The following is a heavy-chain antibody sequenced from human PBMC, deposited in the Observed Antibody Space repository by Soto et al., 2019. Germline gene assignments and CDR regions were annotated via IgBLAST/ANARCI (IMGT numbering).Heavy chain of an antibody. D-gene: IGHD3-9*01. CDR1: GFTFSSYS. J-gene: IGHJ3*02. Sequence: GGSLRLSCSASGFTFSSYSLHWVRQAPGKGLEYVSVIGSDGDTTYYADSVKGRFTISRDNSKNTLYLQMSSLRAEDTAVYYCVKARESFLTRHAFDIWGQGTMVTVSS. V-gene: IGHV3-64D*08. CDR3: VKARESFLTRHAFDI. CDR2: IGSDGDTT.